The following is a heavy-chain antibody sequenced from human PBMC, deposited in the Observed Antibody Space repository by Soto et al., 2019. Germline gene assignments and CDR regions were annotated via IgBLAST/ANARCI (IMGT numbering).Heavy chain of an antibody. J-gene: IGHJ2*01. CDR3: ARIIAAAGGRRYFDL. V-gene: IGHV3-11*05. CDR1: GFTFSDYY. CDR2: INSSSSYT. Sequence: VQLVESGGGLVKPGGSLRLSCAASGFTFSDYYMSWIRQAPGKGLEWISYINSSSSYTNYADSVKGRFTIARDNAKNSLYLQMNSLGAADTAVYYGARIIAAAGGRRYFDLWGRGTLVTVSS. D-gene: IGHD6-13*01.